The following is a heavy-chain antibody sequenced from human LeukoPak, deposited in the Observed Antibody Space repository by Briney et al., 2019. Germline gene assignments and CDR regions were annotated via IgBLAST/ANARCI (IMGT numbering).Heavy chain of an antibody. CDR1: GFTFSSYA. CDR3: AKDAPEHIVVVTPHAFDI. CDR2: ISGSGGST. J-gene: IGHJ3*02. D-gene: IGHD2-21*02. V-gene: IGHV3-23*01. Sequence: PGGSLRLSCAASGFTFSSYAMSWVRQAPGKGLEWVSAISGSGGSTYYADSVKGRFTIPRDNSKNTLYLQMNSQRAEDTAVYYCAKDAPEHIVVVTPHAFDIWGQGTMVTVSS.